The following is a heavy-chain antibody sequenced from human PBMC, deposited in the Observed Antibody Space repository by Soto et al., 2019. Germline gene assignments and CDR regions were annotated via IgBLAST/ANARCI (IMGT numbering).Heavy chain of an antibody. CDR3: AKNGQPPYYYYGMDV. Sequence: ASVKVSCKASGYTFTSSDVNWVRQATGQGLEWMGWISGYNGDTKYAQKFQGRVTMTVDTSTTTAYMELRSLTSDDRAVYYCAKNGQPPYYYYGMDVWGQGTTVTISS. D-gene: IGHD2-8*01. CDR1: GYTFTSSD. CDR2: ISGYNGDT. J-gene: IGHJ6*02. V-gene: IGHV1-18*01.